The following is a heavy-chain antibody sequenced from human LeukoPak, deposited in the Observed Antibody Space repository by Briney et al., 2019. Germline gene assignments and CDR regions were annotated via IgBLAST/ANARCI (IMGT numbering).Heavy chain of an antibody. CDR3: ARHKGYYGSGSPENWFDP. D-gene: IGHD3-10*01. CDR1: GGSISSSSYY. CDR2: IYYSGST. J-gene: IGHJ5*02. V-gene: IGHV4-39*01. Sequence: SETLSLTCTVSGGSISSSSYYWGWIRQPPGKGLEWIGSIYYSGSTYYNPSLKSRVTISVDTSKNQFSLKLSSVTAADTAVYHCARHKGYYGSGSPENWFDPWGQGTLVTVSS.